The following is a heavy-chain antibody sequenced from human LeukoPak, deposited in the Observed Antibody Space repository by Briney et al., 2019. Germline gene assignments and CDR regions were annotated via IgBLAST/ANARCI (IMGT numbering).Heavy chain of an antibody. CDR3: AKDSGFGSVAGPRAFDI. D-gene: IGHD6-19*01. J-gene: IGHJ3*02. Sequence: PGRSLRLSCAASGFTFDDYAMHWIRQAPGKGLEWVSGISWNSGSIGYADSVKGRFTISRDNAKNSLYLQMNSLRAEDTALYYCAKDSGFGSVAGPRAFDIWGQGTMVTVSS. V-gene: IGHV3-9*01. CDR2: ISWNSGSI. CDR1: GFTFDDYA.